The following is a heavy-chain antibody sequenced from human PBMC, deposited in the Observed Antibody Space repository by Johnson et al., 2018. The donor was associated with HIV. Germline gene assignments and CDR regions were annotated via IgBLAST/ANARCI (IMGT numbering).Heavy chain of an antibody. J-gene: IGHJ3*02. CDR3: AKEDPWRRAFDI. D-gene: IGHD1-1*01. Sequence: QVQLVESGGGVVQPGGSLRLSCAASGFTFSSYGMHWVRQAPGKGLEWVAFIRYDGSNKYYAASVKGRFSISRDNDKNSLYPQMNGLRPEDTAVYSCAKEDPWRRAFDIWGQGTMVTVSS. CDR1: GFTFSSYG. CDR2: IRYDGSNK. V-gene: IGHV3-30*02.